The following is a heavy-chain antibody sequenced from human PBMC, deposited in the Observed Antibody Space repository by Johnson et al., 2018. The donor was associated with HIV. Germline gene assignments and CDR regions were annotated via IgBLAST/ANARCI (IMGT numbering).Heavy chain of an antibody. J-gene: IGHJ3*02. CDR2: ISYGGST. CDR1: GFTFSSYA. Sequence: QVQLVESGGGVVQPGRSLRLSCAASGFTFSSYAMHWVRQAPGKGLEWVAVISYGGSTGYADSGKGRVTISRDNAKNSLYLQMNSLRAEDTALYSCPRLRWSPSDAFDIWGQGTMVTVSS. CDR3: PRLRWSPSDAFDI. D-gene: IGHD4-23*01. V-gene: IGHV3-30-3*01.